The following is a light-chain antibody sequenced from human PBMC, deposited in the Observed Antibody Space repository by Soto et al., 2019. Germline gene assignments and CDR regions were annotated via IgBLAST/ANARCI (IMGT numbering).Light chain of an antibody. CDR1: QSVSSY. V-gene: IGKV3-11*01. J-gene: IGKJ4*01. Sequence: EIVLTQSPATLSLSPGERATLSCRASQSVSSYLAWYQQKPGQAPRLLIYDASNRASDIPARFSGSGSGTDFTLTISSLEPEDSAVYYCQQRSNWLTFGGGTKVEIK. CDR3: QQRSNWLT. CDR2: DAS.